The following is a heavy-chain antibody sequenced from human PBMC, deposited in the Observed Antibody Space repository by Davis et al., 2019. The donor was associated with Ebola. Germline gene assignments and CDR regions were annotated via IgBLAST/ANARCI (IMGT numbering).Heavy chain of an antibody. D-gene: IGHD4-17*01. V-gene: IGHV3-7*01. CDR1: GFTFSSYW. Sequence: GESLKISCAASGFTFSSYWMSWVRQAPGKGLEWVANIKQDGSEKYYVDSVKGRFTISRDNAKNSLYLQMNSLRAEDTAVYYCARTMTTVTGFDYWGQGTLVTVSS. J-gene: IGHJ4*02. CDR2: IKQDGSEK. CDR3: ARTMTTVTGFDY.